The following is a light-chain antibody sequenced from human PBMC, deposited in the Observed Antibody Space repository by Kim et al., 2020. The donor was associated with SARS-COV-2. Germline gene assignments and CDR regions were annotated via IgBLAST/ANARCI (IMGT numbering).Light chain of an antibody. CDR1: ESSLHTDGKTH. Sequence: QPASTSCKSSESSLHTDGKTHLYGYLQKPGQSPHLLIYEVSSRSSGVPDRFSGSGTETDFTLRIGRVEADDVGIYHCMQGLHPITFGQGTRLEIK. CDR2: EVS. CDR3: MQGLHPIT. V-gene: IGKV2-29*02. J-gene: IGKJ5*01.